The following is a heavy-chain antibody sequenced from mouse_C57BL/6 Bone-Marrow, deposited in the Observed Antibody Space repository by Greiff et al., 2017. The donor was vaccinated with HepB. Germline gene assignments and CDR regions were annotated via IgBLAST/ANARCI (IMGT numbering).Heavy chain of an antibody. CDR1: GYTFTSYW. J-gene: IGHJ2*01. CDR2: IYPGSGST. D-gene: IGHD2-10*01. Sequence: QVQLQQPGAELVKPGASVKMSCKASGYTFTSYWITWVKQRPGQGLEWIGDIYPGSGSTNYNEKFKSKATLTVDTSSSTAYMQLSSLTSEDSAVYYCARRVSYYGIPDDWGQGTTLTVSS. CDR3: ARRVSYYGIPDD. V-gene: IGHV1-55*01.